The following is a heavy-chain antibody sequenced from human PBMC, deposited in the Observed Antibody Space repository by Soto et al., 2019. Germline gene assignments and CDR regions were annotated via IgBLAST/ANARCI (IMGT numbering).Heavy chain of an antibody. Sequence: EVQLVESGGGLVQPGGSLRLSCAASGFTFSTYWMTWVRQPPGKGLEWVANMDQDGSETYYVDSVRGRFTVSRDNAKKSLYLQMKSLRVEDTAVYYCVCGGNFFIYCGQGTLVTVST. V-gene: IGHV3-7*01. J-gene: IGHJ4*02. CDR3: VCGGNFFIY. D-gene: IGHD3-16*01. CDR2: MDQDGSET. CDR1: GFTFSTYW.